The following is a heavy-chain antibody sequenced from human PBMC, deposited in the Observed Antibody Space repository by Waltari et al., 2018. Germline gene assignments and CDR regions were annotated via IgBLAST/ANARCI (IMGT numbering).Heavy chain of an antibody. CDR2: STNSGST. D-gene: IGHD2-21*01. CDR1: GGSFNFYY. V-gene: IGHV4-34*01. J-gene: IGHJ4*02. CDR3: ARRGYCGIDCYSNYFDF. Sequence: QVLLQQWGAGLLKPSETLSLTCAVYGGSFNFYYWSWIRQPPGEVLVCIGESTNSGSTNYNPSLKGRVSISVDTPNNPFSLKLTSVTAADTAAYYCARRGYCGIDCYSNYFDFWGQGTLVTVSS.